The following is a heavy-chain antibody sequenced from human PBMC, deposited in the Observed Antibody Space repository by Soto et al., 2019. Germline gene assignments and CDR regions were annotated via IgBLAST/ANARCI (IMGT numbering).Heavy chain of an antibody. CDR2: ISFTGTT. CDR3: ARHSRRYTSGWYFDY. D-gene: IGHD6-19*01. V-gene: IGHV4-59*08. Sequence: QVQLQESGPGLVKPSETLSLTCAVSGNPISSYYWSWIRQPPGKGLEWIGYISFTGTTDYNPSLKSRVTISGDTSRNQFSLRLSSVTAADTAMYYCARHSRRYTSGWYFDYWGQGTLITVSS. CDR1: GNPISSYY. J-gene: IGHJ4*02.